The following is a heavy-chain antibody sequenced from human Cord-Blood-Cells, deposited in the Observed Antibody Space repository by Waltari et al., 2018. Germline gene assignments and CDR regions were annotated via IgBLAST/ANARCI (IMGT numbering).Heavy chain of an antibody. CDR3: ARAETYYDILTGYYDY. Sequence: QVQLQQWGAGLLKPSETLSLTCAVYGGSFSGYYWSWIHQPPGKGLEWIGEINHSGSTNYNPSLKSRVTISVDTSKNQFSLKLSSVTAADTAVYYCARAETYYDILTGYYDYWGQGTLVTVSS. D-gene: IGHD3-9*01. CDR1: GGSFSGYY. CDR2: INHSGST. J-gene: IGHJ4*02. V-gene: IGHV4-34*01.